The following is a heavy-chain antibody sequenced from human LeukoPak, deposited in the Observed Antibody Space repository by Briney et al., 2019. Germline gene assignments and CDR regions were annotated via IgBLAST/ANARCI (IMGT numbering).Heavy chain of an antibody. CDR3: ARVSSGWYSPFDY. CDR2: MYYSGST. CDR1: GDSISTSKSY. Sequence: SDTLSLTCTVSGDSISTSKSYWGWIRQPPLKGLEWIGSMYYSGSTYYNPSLKSRVTISVDTSKNQFSLKVSSVTAADTAVYYCARVSSGWYSPFDYWGQGTLVTVSS. D-gene: IGHD6-19*01. V-gene: IGHV4-39*07. J-gene: IGHJ4*02.